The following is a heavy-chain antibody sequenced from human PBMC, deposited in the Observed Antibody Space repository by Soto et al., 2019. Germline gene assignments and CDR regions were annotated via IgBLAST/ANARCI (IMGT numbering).Heavy chain of an antibody. CDR1: GYSFNSYW. J-gene: IGHJ6*02. V-gene: IGHV5-51*01. Sequence: PGESLKISCKGSGYSFNSYWIGWVRQMPGKGLEWMGIIYPGDSDTRYSPSFQGQVTISADKAISTAYLQWSSLKASDTAMYYCARHNIGSGWYGGASTGPLKVYYYGMDVWGQGTTVTVTS. D-gene: IGHD6-19*01. CDR3: ARHNIGSGWYGGASTGPLKVYYYGMDV. CDR2: IYPGDSDT.